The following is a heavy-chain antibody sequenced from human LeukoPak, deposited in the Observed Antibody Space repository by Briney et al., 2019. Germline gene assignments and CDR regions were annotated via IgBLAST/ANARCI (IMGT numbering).Heavy chain of an antibody. CDR2: INPNSGGT. J-gene: IGHJ6*02. Sequence: ASVKVSCKASGYTFTGYYMHWVRQAPGQGLEWMGWINPNSGGTNYAQKFQGRVTMTRDTSISTAYMELSRLRSDDTAVYYCASRYCGSANCEWGDYYYYGMDGWGQGTTVTVSS. D-gene: IGHD2-2*01. V-gene: IGHV1-2*02. CDR3: ASRYCGSANCEWGDYYYYGMDG. CDR1: GYTFTGYY.